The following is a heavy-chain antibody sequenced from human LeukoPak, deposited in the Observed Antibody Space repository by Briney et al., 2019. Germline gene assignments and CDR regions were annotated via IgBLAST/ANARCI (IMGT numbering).Heavy chain of an antibody. V-gene: IGHV1-3*01. D-gene: IGHD2-2*01. CDR2: INAGNGNT. CDR1: GYTFTSYA. Sequence: ASGTVTCKASGYTFTSYAMHWVGQAPGQRLEWMGWINAGNGNTKYSQKFQSRVTITRDTSASTAYMELSSPRSEDTAVYYCARRVGSTSCYAGSCGMDVWGQGTTVTVSS. CDR3: ARRVGSTSCYAGSCGMDV. J-gene: IGHJ6*02.